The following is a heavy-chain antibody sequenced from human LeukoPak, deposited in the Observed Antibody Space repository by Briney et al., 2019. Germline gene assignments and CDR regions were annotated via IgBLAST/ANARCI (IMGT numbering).Heavy chain of an antibody. Sequence: PGGSLRLSCAASGFTFSSYGMHWVRQAPGKGLEWVAVISYDGSNKYYADSVKGRFTISRDNSKNTLYLQMNSLRAEDTAVYYCAKDPTDFDSSGQTYFDYWGQGTLVTVSS. CDR3: AKDPTDFDSSGQTYFDY. J-gene: IGHJ4*02. D-gene: IGHD3-22*01. CDR1: GFTFSSYG. V-gene: IGHV3-30*18. CDR2: ISYDGSNK.